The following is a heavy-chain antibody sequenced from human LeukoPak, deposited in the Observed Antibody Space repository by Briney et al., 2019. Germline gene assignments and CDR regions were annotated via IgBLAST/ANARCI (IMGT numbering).Heavy chain of an antibody. Sequence: PGGSLRLSCAASGFTFSNYGMHWVRQAPGKGLEWVAFIRSDGSNKWYADSVKGRFTISRDNSKNTLYLQMNSLRGEDTAVYYCAKVGESSFWHSFDYWGQGTLVTVSS. D-gene: IGHD3-10*01. J-gene: IGHJ4*02. CDR2: IRSDGSNK. V-gene: IGHV3-30*02. CDR3: AKVGESSFWHSFDY. CDR1: GFTFSNYG.